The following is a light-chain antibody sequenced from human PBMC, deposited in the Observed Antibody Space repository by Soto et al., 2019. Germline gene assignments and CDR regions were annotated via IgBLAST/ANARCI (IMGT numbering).Light chain of an antibody. V-gene: IGKV3-15*01. CDR1: QSVSSN. CDR2: GAS. CDR3: QQYNNWA. Sequence: EIVMTQSPATLSVSPGERATLSCRVSQSVSSNLAWYQQKPGQAPRLLIYGASTRATGIPARFSGSGSGKEFTLTISSLQSEDFAVYYCQQYNNWAFGQGTKLEIK. J-gene: IGKJ2*01.